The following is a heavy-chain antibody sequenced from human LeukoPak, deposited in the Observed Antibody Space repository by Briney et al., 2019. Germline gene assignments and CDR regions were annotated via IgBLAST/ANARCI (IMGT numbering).Heavy chain of an antibody. CDR2: INGGNGNT. CDR3: VRDGGYQLLVI. CDR1: GYTFTKYA. V-gene: IGHV1-3*01. D-gene: IGHD2-2*01. J-gene: IGHJ4*02. Sequence: ASVKVSCKASGYTFTKYAVHWVRQAPGQSLEWMGYINGGNGNTEYSQKFQGRLTITRGISATTAYMELSSLRSEDTAVYYCVRDGGYQLLVIWGRGTLITVSS.